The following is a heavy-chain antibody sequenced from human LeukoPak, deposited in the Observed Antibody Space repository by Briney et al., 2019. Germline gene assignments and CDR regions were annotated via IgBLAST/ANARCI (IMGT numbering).Heavy chain of an antibody. D-gene: IGHD3-10*01. CDR1: GGTFSSYA. CDR2: IIPILGIA. J-gene: IGHJ3*02. V-gene: IGHV1-69*04. CDR3: ARDHLDRAYAFDI. Sequence: SVKVSCKASGGTFSSYAISWVRQAPGQGLEWMGRIIPILGIANYAQKFQGRVTITADKSTSTAYMELSSLRSEDTAVYYCARDHLDRAYAFDIWGQGAMVTVSS.